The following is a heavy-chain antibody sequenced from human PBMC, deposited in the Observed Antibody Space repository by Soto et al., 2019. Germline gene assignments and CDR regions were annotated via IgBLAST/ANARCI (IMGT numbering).Heavy chain of an antibody. CDR1: GGTFSSYA. D-gene: IGHD2-15*01. CDR2: IIPIFGTA. Sequence: ASVKVSCKASGGTFSSYAISWVRQAPGQGLEWMGGIIPIFGTANYAQKFKGRVTITAEESKSTAYMELSSLRSEDTAVYYCARDRTVVVVAAPYGYDGMDXWGLGTRVTVSX. CDR3: ARDRTVVVVAAPYGYDGMDX. J-gene: IGHJ6*02. V-gene: IGHV1-69*13.